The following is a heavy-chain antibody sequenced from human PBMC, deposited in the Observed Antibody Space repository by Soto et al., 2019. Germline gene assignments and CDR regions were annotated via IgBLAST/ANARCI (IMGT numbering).Heavy chain of an antibody. CDR1: GFTFSSYS. J-gene: IGHJ4*02. Sequence: GGSLRLSCAASGFTFSSYSMNWVRQAPGKGLEWVSSISSSSSYIYYADSVKGRFTISRDNAKNSLYLQMNSLRAEDTAVYYCARGPRPRKVTVNPIDYWGQGTLVTVSS. CDR2: ISSSSSYI. V-gene: IGHV3-21*01. D-gene: IGHD4-4*01. CDR3: ARGPRPRKVTVNPIDY.